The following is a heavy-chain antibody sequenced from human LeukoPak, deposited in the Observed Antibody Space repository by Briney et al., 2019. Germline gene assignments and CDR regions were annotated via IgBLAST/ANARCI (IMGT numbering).Heavy chain of an antibody. CDR2: ISYDGSNK. CDR1: GCTFSSYG. D-gene: IGHD6-19*01. Sequence: GGSLRLSCAASGCTFSSYGMNWVRQTPGKGLEWVAVISYDGSNKYYADSVKGRFTISRDNSKNTLYLQMNSLRAEDTAVYYCAKGAVANDYWGQGTLVTVSS. CDR3: AKGAVANDY. J-gene: IGHJ4*02. V-gene: IGHV3-30*18.